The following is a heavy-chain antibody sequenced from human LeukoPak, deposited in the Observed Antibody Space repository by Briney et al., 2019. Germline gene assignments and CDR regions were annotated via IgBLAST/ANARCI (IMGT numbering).Heavy chain of an antibody. CDR3: AKSIWSGYSSFDY. D-gene: IGHD3-3*01. Sequence: GGYLRLSCAASGFTFSSYAMSWVRQAPGKGLEWVSVISGSGGSTYNADSVKGRFTISRDNSKNTLYLQMNSLRAEDTAVYYCAKSIWSGYSSFDYWGQGTLVTVSS. CDR2: ISGSGGST. CDR1: GFTFSSYA. V-gene: IGHV3-23*01. J-gene: IGHJ4*02.